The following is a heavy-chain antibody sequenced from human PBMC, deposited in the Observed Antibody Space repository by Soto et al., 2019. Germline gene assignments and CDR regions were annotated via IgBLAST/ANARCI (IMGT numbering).Heavy chain of an antibody. CDR3: TTDSGYRRSSLYFDY. Sequence: GKGLEWVSVIYSGGSTYYADSVKGRFTISRDNSKNTLYLQMNSLRAEDTAVYYCTTDSGYRRSSLYFDYWGQGTQVTVSS. D-gene: IGHD6-6*01. CDR2: IYSGGST. V-gene: IGHV3-53*01. J-gene: IGHJ4*02.